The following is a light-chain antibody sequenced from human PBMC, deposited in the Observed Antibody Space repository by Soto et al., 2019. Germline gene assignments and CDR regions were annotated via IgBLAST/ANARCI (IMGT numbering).Light chain of an antibody. CDR2: AAS. CDR3: QKYNSAPWT. J-gene: IGKJ1*01. CDR1: QGISNF. Sequence: IQMTQSPSSLSASVGDRVTITCRASQGISNFLAWNQQKPGKVPKLLIYAASTLQSVVPSRFSGSGSGTDFTLTITSLQPEDVATYYCQKYNSAPWTFDQGTKGEIK. V-gene: IGKV1-27*01.